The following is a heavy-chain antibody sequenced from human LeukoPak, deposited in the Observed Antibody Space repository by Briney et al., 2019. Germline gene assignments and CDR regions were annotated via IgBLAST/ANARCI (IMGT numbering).Heavy chain of an antibody. V-gene: IGHV1-69*13. CDR3: ARGYSSSSWFDP. CDR1: GGTFSSYA. J-gene: IGHJ5*02. Sequence: SVKVSCKASGGTFSSYAISWVRQAPGQGLEWMGGIIPIFGTANYAQKFQGRVTITADESTSTAYMELSSLRSEDTAVYYCARGYSSSSWFDPWGQGTLVTVSS. D-gene: IGHD6-6*01. CDR2: IIPIFGTA.